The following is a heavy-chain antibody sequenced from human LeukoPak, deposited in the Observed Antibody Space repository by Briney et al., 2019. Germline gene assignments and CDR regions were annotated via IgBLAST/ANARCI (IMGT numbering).Heavy chain of an antibody. D-gene: IGHD5-24*01. Sequence: RGSLRLSCAASGFTFNSYAFNWVRQAPGKVLEWVSYISSSSNVIYYTDSVKGRFTISRDNARNLLSLQMNSLRAEDTAVYYCARVGTRMVTIVAPYYMDVWGKGTTVTVSS. CDR1: GFTFNSYA. V-gene: IGHV3-48*01. CDR2: ISSSSNVI. CDR3: ARVGTRMVTIVAPYYMDV. J-gene: IGHJ6*03.